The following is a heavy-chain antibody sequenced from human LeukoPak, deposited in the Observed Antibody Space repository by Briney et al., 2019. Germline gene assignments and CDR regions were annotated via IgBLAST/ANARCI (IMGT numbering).Heavy chain of an antibody. CDR3: ARVRWGGLYYFDY. J-gene: IGHJ4*02. Sequence: GGYVRLYCAASGLTYSRYGMHWVRQAPGKGLEGVSAISCSCGSTYYGDSVKGRFPISRDNSENLLYLQMHSPRADDNGGLCGARVRWGGLYYFDYWGQGHLVTVSS. CDR1: GLTYSRYG. D-gene: IGHD3-16*01. V-gene: IGHV3-23*01. CDR2: ISCSCGST.